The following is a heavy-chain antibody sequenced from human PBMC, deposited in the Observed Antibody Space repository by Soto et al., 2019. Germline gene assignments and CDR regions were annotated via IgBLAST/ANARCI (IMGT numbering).Heavy chain of an antibody. V-gene: IGHV1-3*01. CDR1: GYTFTTYG. CDR3: ARDLYTTSFDY. J-gene: IGHJ4*02. D-gene: IGHD2-2*01. Sequence: QVQLVQSGAEVKKPGASVKVSCKASGYTFTTYGMHWVRQAPGQGLEWMGRLNAGKGNTEFSQNFQGRVTITRDISANTHYMELSSLRSEDTAVYYCARDLYTTSFDYWGQGTLVTVSS. CDR2: LNAGKGNT.